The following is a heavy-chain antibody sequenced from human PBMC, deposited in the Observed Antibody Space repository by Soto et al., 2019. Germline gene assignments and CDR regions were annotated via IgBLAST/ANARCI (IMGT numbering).Heavy chain of an antibody. CDR2: ISHGGKI. CDR3: ARDHRYSDKIWAFDY. J-gene: IGHJ4*02. V-gene: IGHV4-4*02. D-gene: IGHD3-16*02. CDR1: GGSVNSGDW. Sequence: SETLSLTCDVSGGSVNSGDWWNWVRQPPGKGLEWIGGISHGGKINYNPSLVSRVTISLDKSKNQFSLNLFSVTAADMAVYYCARDHRYSDKIWAFDYWGRGALVTVSS.